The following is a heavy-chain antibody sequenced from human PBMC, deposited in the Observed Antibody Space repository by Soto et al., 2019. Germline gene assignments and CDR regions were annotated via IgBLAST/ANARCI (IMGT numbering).Heavy chain of an antibody. J-gene: IGHJ5*02. Sequence: SVKVSCKASGGTFSSYAISWERQAPGQGLEWMGGIIPIFGTANYAQKFQGRVTITADESTSTAYMELSSLRSEDTAVYYCARDLGYGEAWFDPWGQGTLVTVSS. CDR1: GGTFSSYA. CDR3: ARDLGYGEAWFDP. D-gene: IGHD4-17*01. CDR2: IIPIFGTA. V-gene: IGHV1-69*13.